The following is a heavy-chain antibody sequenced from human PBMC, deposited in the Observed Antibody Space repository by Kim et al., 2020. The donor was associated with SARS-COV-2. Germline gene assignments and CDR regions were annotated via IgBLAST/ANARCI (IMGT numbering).Heavy chain of an antibody. Sequence: GGSLRLSCAASGFTFSRYGMHWVRQAPGKGLVWVSCISLDGSTTTYADSVKGRFTISRDNAKNTLYLQMNSLGAEDTAVYYCVRGGSGAFDIWGQGTMVTVSS. V-gene: IGHV3-74*01. CDR2: ISLDGSTT. D-gene: IGHD2-15*01. CDR3: VRGGSGAFDI. CDR1: GFTFSRYG. J-gene: IGHJ3*02.